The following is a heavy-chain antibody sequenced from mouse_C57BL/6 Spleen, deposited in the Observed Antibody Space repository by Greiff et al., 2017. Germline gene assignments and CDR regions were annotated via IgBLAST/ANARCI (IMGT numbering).Heavy chain of an antibody. Sequence: EVQLQESGPGLVKPSQSLSLTCSVTGYSITSGYYWNWIRQFPGNKLEWMGYISYDGSNNYNPSLKNRISITRDTSKNQFFLKLNSVTTEDTATYYCATDYDGTWFAYWGQGTLVTVSA. J-gene: IGHJ3*01. D-gene: IGHD2-4*01. CDR3: ATDYDGTWFAY. V-gene: IGHV3-6*01. CDR1: GYSITSGYY. CDR2: ISYDGSN.